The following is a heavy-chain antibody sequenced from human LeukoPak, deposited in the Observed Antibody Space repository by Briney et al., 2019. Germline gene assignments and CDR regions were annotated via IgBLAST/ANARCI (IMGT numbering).Heavy chain of an antibody. J-gene: IGHJ1*01. D-gene: IGHD3-16*02. CDR1: EFTFSSYW. Sequence: GGSLRLSCAASEFTFSSYWMSWVRQAPGKGLEWVANIKQDGSEKYYVDSVKGRFTISRDNAKNSLYLQMNSLRAEDTAVYYCARKARTYYDYVWGSYRRAEYFQHWGQGTLVTVSS. V-gene: IGHV3-7*01. CDR2: IKQDGSEK. CDR3: ARKARTYYDYVWGSYRRAEYFQH.